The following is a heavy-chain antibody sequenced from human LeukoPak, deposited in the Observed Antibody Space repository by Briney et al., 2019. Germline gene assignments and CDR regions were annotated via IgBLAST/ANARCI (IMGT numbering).Heavy chain of an antibody. V-gene: IGHV1-69*04. CDR2: IIPILGIA. CDR1: GGTFSSYA. CDR3: MTDDGRLMRESGYT. Sequence: SVKVSCKASGGTFSSYAISWVRQAPGQGLEWMGRIIPILGIANYAQKFQGRVTITADKSTSTAYMELSSLRSEDTAVYYCMTDDGRLMRESGYTWGQGTLVTVSS. J-gene: IGHJ4*02. D-gene: IGHD1-1*01.